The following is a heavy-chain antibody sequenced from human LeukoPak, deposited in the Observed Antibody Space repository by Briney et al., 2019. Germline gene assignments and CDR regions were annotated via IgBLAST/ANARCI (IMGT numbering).Heavy chain of an antibody. D-gene: IGHD3-16*01. J-gene: IGHJ4*02. CDR2: INPNSGGT. Sequence: HXXXQAPGXGLXXMGWINPNSGGTNYAQKFQGRVTTTRDTSISTAYMELSRLRSDDTAVYYCARESVSLGPFDYWGQGTLVTVSS. CDR3: ARESVSLGPFDY. V-gene: IGHV1-2*02.